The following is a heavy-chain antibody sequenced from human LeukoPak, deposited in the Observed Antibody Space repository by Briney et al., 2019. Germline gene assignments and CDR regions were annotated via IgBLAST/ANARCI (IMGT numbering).Heavy chain of an antibody. CDR3: AKTPKTLTGYRIPSYCFDY. V-gene: IGHV3-7*03. D-gene: IGHD3-9*01. J-gene: IGHJ4*02. CDR1: GLTFSIHW. Sequence: GGSLRLSCAASGLTFSIHWMNWVRQAPGKGLECVANINQDGSDKYYVDSVKGRFTISRDNSKNTLYLQMNSLRAEDTAVYYCAKTPKTLTGYRIPSYCFDYWGQGTLVTVSS. CDR2: INQDGSDK.